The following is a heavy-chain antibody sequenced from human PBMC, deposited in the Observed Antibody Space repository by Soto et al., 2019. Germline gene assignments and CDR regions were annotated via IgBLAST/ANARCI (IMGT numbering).Heavy chain of an antibody. CDR2: INPNSGGT. V-gene: IGHV1-2*02. D-gene: IGHD2-15*01. CDR3: ARGLIVVLVAANCRDY. Sequence: ASVEVSCKASGYTFTGYYMHWVRQAPGQGLEWMGWINPNSGGTNYAQKFQGRVTMTRDKSISTAYMELSRLRSDDTAVYYCARGLIVVLVAANCRDYWGQGNLVTVSS. J-gene: IGHJ4*02. CDR1: GYTFTGYY.